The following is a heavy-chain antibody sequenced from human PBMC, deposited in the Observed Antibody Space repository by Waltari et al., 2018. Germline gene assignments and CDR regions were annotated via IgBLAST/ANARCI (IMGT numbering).Heavy chain of an antibody. V-gene: IGHV1-8*01. Sequence: QEQLVQSGAEVKKHGASVKISCEASGYSFSDFDIGWVRQASGQGLEWMGWVNGQSGNTCLVESFQGRVTLTRDTSTNTSYMELRSLRSEDTALYYCAREKSAGPFDGWGQGTLVTVSS. CDR1: GYSFSDFD. D-gene: IGHD2-15*01. CDR3: AREKSAGPFDG. CDR2: VNGQSGNT. J-gene: IGHJ4*02.